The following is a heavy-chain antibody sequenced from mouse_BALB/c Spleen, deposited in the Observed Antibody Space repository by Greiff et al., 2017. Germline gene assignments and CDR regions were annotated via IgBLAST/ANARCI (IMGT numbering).Heavy chain of an antibody. CDR3: AREGVSGDYYAMDY. V-gene: IGHV5-4*02. CDR2: ISDGGSYT. D-gene: IGHD1-3*01. J-gene: IGHJ4*01. CDR1: GFTFSDYY. Sequence: EVMLVESGGGLVKPGGSLKLSCAASGFTFSDYYMYWVRQTPEKRLEWVATISDGGSYTYYPDSVKGRFTIARDNAKNNLYLQMSSLKSEDTAMYYCAREGVSGDYYAMDYGGQGTSVTVSS.